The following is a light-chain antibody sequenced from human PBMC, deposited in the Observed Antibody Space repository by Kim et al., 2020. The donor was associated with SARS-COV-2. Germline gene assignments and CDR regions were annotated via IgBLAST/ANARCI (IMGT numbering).Light chain of an antibody. Sequence: SYELTQPSSVSVSPGQTARITCSGDVLAKKYARWFQQKPGQAPVLVIYKGSERPSGIPERFSGSSSGTTVTLTISGAQVEDEADYYCYSAADNNRVFGGGTQLTVL. J-gene: IGLJ2*01. CDR1: VLAKKY. CDR2: KGS. V-gene: IGLV3-27*01. CDR3: YSAADNNRV.